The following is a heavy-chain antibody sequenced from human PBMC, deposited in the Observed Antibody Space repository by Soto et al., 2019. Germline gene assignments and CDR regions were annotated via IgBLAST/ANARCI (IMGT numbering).Heavy chain of an antibody. V-gene: IGHV1-69*01. CDR1: GGTFDNFI. D-gene: IGHD3-16*02. CDR3: ARHGDYRSPLSQYSGMDV. Sequence: QVQLVQSGAEVKEPGSSVRVSCKASGGTFDNFIMNWVRQTPVQGLEWMGGIVPMLGTPTYAEKFKGRVTISGTGSRSTRFMEVTRLRSEDTAIYYCARHGDYRSPLSQYSGMDVLGGGTTVTVSS. CDR2: IVPMLGTP. J-gene: IGHJ6*04.